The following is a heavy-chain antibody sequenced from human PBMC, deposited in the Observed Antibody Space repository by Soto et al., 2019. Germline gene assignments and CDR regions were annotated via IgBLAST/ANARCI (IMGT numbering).Heavy chain of an antibody. CDR3: ARGKDYDFWSGYYFDY. CDR2: INHSGST. Sequence: SETLSLTCAVYGGSFSGYYGSWIRQPPGKGLEWIGEINHSGSTNYNPSLKSRVTISVDTSKNQFSLKLSSVTAADTAVYYCARGKDYDFWSGYYFDYWGQGTLVTVSS. CDR1: GGSFSGYY. V-gene: IGHV4-34*01. D-gene: IGHD3-3*01. J-gene: IGHJ4*02.